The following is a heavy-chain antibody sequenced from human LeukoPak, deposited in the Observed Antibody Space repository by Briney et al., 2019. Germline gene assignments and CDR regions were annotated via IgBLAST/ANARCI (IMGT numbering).Heavy chain of an antibody. CDR3: ARARDSSSPPCGY. D-gene: IGHD6-13*01. CDR2: ISYDGSNK. J-gene: IGHJ4*02. CDR1: GFTFSSYG. V-gene: IGHV3-30*03. Sequence: QAGGSLRLSCAASGFTFSSYGMHWVRQAPGKGLEWVAVISYDGSNKYYADSVKGRFTISRDNSKNTLYLQMNSLRAEDTAVYYCARARDSSSPPCGYWGQGTLVTVSS.